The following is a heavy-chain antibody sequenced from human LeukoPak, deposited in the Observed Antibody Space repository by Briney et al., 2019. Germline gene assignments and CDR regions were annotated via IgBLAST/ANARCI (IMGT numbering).Heavy chain of an antibody. J-gene: IGHJ4*02. CDR3: AKQLGYYDFWSGYSTGNYFDY. CDR2: IYYSGST. CDR1: GGSISSSSYY. D-gene: IGHD3-3*01. V-gene: IGHV4-39*01. Sequence: SETLSLTCTVSGGSISSSSYYWGWIRQPPGKGLEWIGSIYYSGSTYYNPSLKSRVTISVDTSKNQFSLKLSSVTAADTAVYYCAKQLGYYDFWSGYSTGNYFDYWGQGTLVTVSS.